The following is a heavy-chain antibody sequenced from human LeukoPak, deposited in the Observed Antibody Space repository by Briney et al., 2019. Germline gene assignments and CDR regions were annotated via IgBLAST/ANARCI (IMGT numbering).Heavy chain of an antibody. V-gene: IGHV3-9*03. CDR2: ISWNSGSI. Sequence: GGSLRLSCAASGFTFDDYAMHWVRQAPGKGLEWVSGISWNSGSIGYADSVKGRFTISRDNAKNSLYLQMNSLRAEDMALYYCAKSVVPAAGDWYFDLWGRGTLVPVSS. CDR3: AKSVVPAAGDWYFDL. J-gene: IGHJ2*01. D-gene: IGHD2-2*01. CDR1: GFTFDDYA.